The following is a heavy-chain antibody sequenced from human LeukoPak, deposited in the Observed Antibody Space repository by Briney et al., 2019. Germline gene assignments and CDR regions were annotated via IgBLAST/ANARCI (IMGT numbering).Heavy chain of an antibody. CDR1: GFTFSSVW. D-gene: IGHD3-10*01. CDR3: ARAPITMVRGVKSPYYYYMDV. V-gene: IGHV3-23*01. J-gene: IGHJ6*03. Sequence: GGSLRLSCAASGFTFSSVWLSWVRQAPGKGLEWVSAISGSGGSTYYADSVKGRFTISRDNSKNTLYLQMNSLRAEDTAVYYCARAPITMVRGVKSPYYYYMDVWGKGTTVTISS. CDR2: ISGSGGST.